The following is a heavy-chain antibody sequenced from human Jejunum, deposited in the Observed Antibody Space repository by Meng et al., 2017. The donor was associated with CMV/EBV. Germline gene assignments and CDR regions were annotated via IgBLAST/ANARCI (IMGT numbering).Heavy chain of an antibody. CDR3: GRVRYGVGETTVDY. CDR1: GYPFTSYG. D-gene: IGHD1-26*01. J-gene: IGHJ4*02. Sequence: QVQLVQSGVEVKKPGDSVKVSCKASGYPFTSYGITWVRQAPGQGLEWMGWISPYNGDTNYAQKFQGRVIMTTDTSTTTASMELRSLRSDDTAVYYCGRVRYGVGETTVDYWGQGTLVTVSS. CDR2: ISPYNGDT. V-gene: IGHV1-18*01.